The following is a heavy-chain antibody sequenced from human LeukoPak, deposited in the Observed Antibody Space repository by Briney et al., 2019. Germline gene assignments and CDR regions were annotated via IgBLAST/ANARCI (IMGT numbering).Heavy chain of an antibody. J-gene: IGHJ4*02. D-gene: IGHD1-14*01. CDR2: IWYDGSNK. CDR1: GFTFSSYG. Sequence: GGSLRLSCAASGFTFSSYGMHWVRQAPGKGLEWVAVIWYDGSNKYYADSVKGRFTISRDNSKNTLYLQMNSLRAEDTAVYYCARTPSFARSYFDYWGQGTLVTVSS. CDR3: ARTPSFARSYFDY. V-gene: IGHV3-33*01.